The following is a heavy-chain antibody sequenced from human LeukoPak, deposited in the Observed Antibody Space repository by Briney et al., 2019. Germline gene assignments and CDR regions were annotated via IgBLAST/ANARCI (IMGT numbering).Heavy chain of an antibody. J-gene: IGHJ4*02. Sequence: PGGSLRLSCAASGFTFSSYAMSWVRQAPGKGLEWVSAISGSGGSTYYADSVMGRFTISRDNSKNTLYLQMNSLRAEDTAVYYCAKSPTYYDILTGYYSGYYFDYWGQGTLVTVSS. D-gene: IGHD3-9*01. CDR1: GFTFSSYA. CDR2: ISGSGGST. V-gene: IGHV3-23*01. CDR3: AKSPTYYDILTGYYSGYYFDY.